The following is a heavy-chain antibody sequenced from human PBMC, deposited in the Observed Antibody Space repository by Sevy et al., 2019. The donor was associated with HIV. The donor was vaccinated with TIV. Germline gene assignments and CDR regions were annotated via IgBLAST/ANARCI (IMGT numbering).Heavy chain of an antibody. D-gene: IGHD2-21*01. CDR3: ARADCGGDCYLVFDY. CDR2: IRFDGNSK. CDR1: GFTFSTYG. Sequence: GGSLRLSCAASGFTFSTYGMHWVRQAPGKGLEWVAFIRFDGNSKYYADSVKGRFTISRDNSKNTLDLQLNSLTAEDTALYYCARADCGGDCYLVFDYRGQGTLVTVSS. V-gene: IGHV3-30*02. J-gene: IGHJ4*02.